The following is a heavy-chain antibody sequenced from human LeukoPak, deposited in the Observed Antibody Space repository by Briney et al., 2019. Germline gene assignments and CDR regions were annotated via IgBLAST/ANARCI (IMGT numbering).Heavy chain of an antibody. CDR1: KFTFVNYA. CDR2: ISGSGDAT. V-gene: IGHV3-23*01. Sequence: PGGSLRLSCAASKFTFVNYAMSWVRQAPGQGLEWVSTISGSGDATFYADSVKGRFTISRDNSKSTVYLQLNSLRAEDTALYYCAKSYYYDSGSYYGHFDYWARGPLVTVPS. D-gene: IGHD3-10*01. J-gene: IGHJ4*02. CDR3: AKSYYYDSGSYYGHFDY.